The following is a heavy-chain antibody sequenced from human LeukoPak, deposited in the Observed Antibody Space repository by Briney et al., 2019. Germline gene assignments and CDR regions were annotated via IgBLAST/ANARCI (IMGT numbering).Heavy chain of an antibody. D-gene: IGHD1-14*01. V-gene: IGHV4-30-4*08. CDR1: GGSISSGDYY. CDR3: AREEFRGTYNG. Sequence: SETLSLTCTVSGGSISSGDYYWSWIRQPPGKGLEWIGYIYYSGRTYYNPSLKSRVTISVDTSKNQFSLKLSSVTAADTAVYYCAREEFRGTYNGWGQGTLVTVSS. J-gene: IGHJ4*02. CDR2: IYYSGRT.